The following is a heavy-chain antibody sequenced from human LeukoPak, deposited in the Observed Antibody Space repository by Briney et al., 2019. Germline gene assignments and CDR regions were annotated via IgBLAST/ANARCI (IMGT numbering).Heavy chain of an antibody. CDR1: GFTFSSFG. Sequence: PGRSLRLSCAASGFTFSSFGMHWVRQAPGKGLEWVAIISYDGSNKFYGDSVKGRFTISRDNSKNTLYLQMDSLRAEDTAVYYCAKDRRLLASGWYYFDYWGQGTLVTVSS. D-gene: IGHD6-19*01. V-gene: IGHV3-30*18. CDR3: AKDRRLLASGWYYFDY. J-gene: IGHJ4*02. CDR2: ISYDGSNK.